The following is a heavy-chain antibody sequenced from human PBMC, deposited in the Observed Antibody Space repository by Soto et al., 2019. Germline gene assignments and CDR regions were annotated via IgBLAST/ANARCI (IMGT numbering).Heavy chain of an antibody. Sequence: QLQLQESGPGLVKPSETLSLTCTVSGGSISSSNYYWGWIRQPPGKGLEWIGTIYYSGSTYYNPSLNGRVSLSVATPKNQFSLKLRAVTAADTAVYYCARRDSPPHYRYWGQGTLVTVSS. CDR2: IYYSGST. J-gene: IGHJ4*02. CDR1: GGSISSSNYY. D-gene: IGHD3-16*02. CDR3: ARRDSPPHYRY. V-gene: IGHV4-39*01.